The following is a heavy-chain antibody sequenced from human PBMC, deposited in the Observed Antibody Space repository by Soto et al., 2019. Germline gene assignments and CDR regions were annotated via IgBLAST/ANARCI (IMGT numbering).Heavy chain of an antibody. CDR1: GFNFRNHA. CDR2: ISRSGDIT. D-gene: IGHD3-3*01. J-gene: IGHJ6*02. Sequence: VQLVESGGGLVKPGGSLRLSCAASGFNFRNHAMTWVRQAPGKGPEWVSSISRSGDITYYVDSVKGRFIISRDNSKNTLYLQMNGLSAEDAAIYYCVKDWSGEKCPCMDVWGQGTTVTVS. CDR3: VKDWSGEKCPCMDV. V-gene: IGHV3-23*04.